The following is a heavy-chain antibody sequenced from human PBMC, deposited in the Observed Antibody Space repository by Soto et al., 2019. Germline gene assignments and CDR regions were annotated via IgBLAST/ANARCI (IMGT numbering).Heavy chain of an antibody. J-gene: IGHJ6*03. Sequence: PWCSLRLSCAAAGYACRSRWSQYHRQAPGKGLEWVAIISYDGRNRYYADSVKGRFAISRDNSKNTLYLQMNSLRAEDTAVYYCAKGPYYYFYMDVWGQGTTVTVSS. CDR2: ISYDGRNR. V-gene: IGHV3-30*18. CDR3: AKGPYYYFYMDV. CDR1: GYACRSRW.